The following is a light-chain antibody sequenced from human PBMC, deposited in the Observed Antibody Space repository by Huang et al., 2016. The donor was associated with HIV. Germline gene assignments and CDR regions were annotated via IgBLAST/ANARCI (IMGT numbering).Light chain of an antibody. CDR2: EAS. Sequence: EIVLTQSPATLSLSPGERATLSCRASQSVREHLAWYQHKPGQAPRLLIYEASQRATGIPDRFSGSGSGTDFTLTISSLEPEDFAVYYCQERGNWPRFSFGPGTKVDIK. CDR1: QSVREH. V-gene: IGKV3-11*01. J-gene: IGKJ3*01. CDR3: QERGNWPRFS.